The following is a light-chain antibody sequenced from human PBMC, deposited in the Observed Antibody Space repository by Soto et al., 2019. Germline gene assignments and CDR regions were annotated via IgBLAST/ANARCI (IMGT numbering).Light chain of an antibody. CDR1: QNIRGNE. CDR3: QDYGTSAPWT. CDR2: RGS. Sequence: EVVLTQSPGTLSLSPGERATLSCRASQNIRGNELAWYQQKPGQAPRLLIYRGSTRATGIPDRFSGRGSGTDFPLTISRLAPEDFAVYYCQDYGTSAPWTFGQGTKVEIK. J-gene: IGKJ1*01. V-gene: IGKV3-20*01.